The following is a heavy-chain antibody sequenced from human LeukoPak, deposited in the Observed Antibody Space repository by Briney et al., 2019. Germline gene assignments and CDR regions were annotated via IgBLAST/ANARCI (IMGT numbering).Heavy chain of an antibody. D-gene: IGHD1-1*01. CDR2: ISMNVQTT. CDR3: VREGLERRTNFDY. CDR1: GFTFTSHV. Sequence: PGGSLRLSCSASGFTFTSHVMHWVRQAPGKGLQHVSGISMNVQTTYYAGSVKGRFTISRDSSKNTVYLQMNSLTAEDTAVYYCVREGLERRTNFDYWGQGTLVSVSS. V-gene: IGHV3-64D*06. J-gene: IGHJ4*02.